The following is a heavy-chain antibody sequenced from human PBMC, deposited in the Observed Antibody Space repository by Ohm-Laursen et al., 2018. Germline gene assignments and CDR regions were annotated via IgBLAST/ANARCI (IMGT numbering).Heavy chain of an antibody. J-gene: IGHJ4*02. CDR3: ASSVLWFGEPKPFDY. V-gene: IGHV4-4*07. CDR2: IYTSGST. Sequence: GTLSLTCTVSGGSISSYYWSWIRQPAGKGLEGIGRIYTSGSTNYNPSLKSRVTMSVDTSKNQFSLKLSSVTAADTAVYYCASSVLWFGEPKPFDYWGQGTLVTVSS. D-gene: IGHD3-10*01. CDR1: GGSISSYY.